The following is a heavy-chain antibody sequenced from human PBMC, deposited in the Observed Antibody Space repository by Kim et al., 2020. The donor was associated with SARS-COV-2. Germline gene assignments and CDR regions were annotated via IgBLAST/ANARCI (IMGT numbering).Heavy chain of an antibody. V-gene: IGHV3-48*02. CDR2: ITKSSTTI. J-gene: IGHJ3*02. CDR1: GFTFSAYD. Sequence: GGSLRLSCATSGFTFSAYDMNWVRQAPGKGLEWLSFITKSSTTIYYADSVKGRFTTSRDNAKNSLHLQMNSLKDEDTALYYCVRDRMGGAFDMWGQGTMV. CDR3: VRDRMGGAFDM. D-gene: IGHD3-16*01.